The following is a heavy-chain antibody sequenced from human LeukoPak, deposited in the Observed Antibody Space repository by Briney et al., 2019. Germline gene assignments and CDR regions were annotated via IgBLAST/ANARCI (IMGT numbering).Heavy chain of an antibody. CDR3: ARSKDILLGDSDAFDL. J-gene: IGHJ3*01. D-gene: IGHD2-21*01. V-gene: IGHV4-59*01. Sequence: PSETLSLTCTVSGGALSTYSWSWVRQPPGNVLEWVGYISERGDSNSNPSLKRRVTMSVDTSKNQFSLKLSSVTAADTAVYYCARSKDILLGDSDAFDLWGRGTTVTVSS. CDR2: ISERGDS. CDR1: GGALSTYS.